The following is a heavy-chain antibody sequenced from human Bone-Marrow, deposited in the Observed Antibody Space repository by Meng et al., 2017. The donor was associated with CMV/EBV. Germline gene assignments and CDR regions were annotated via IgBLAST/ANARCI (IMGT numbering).Heavy chain of an antibody. CDR2: IRSKAYGGTT. V-gene: IGHV3-49*04. D-gene: IGHD3-10*01. J-gene: IGHJ4*02. CDR3: TRGDTVLFD. CDR1: GFTFGDYA. Sequence: GGSLRLSCIASGFTFGDYAMSWVRQAPGKGLEWVGFIRSKAYGGTTEYAASVQGRFTISRDDSKSIAYLQMNSLKTEDTAVYYCTRGDTVLFDWGQGTRVTVYS.